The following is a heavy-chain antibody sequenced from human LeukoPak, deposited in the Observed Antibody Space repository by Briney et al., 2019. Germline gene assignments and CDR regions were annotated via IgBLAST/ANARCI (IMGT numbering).Heavy chain of an antibody. D-gene: IGHD6-19*01. J-gene: IGHJ1*01. V-gene: IGHV4-39*01. CDR2: IYYDGST. CDR1: GGSISSSSYY. CDR3: ARHQWLVRGYFQH. Sequence: SETLSLTCTVSGGSISSSSYYWAWIRQPPGKGLEWIGSIYYDGSTYYNPSLKSRFTGSLDTSKNQFSLKLRSVTAADTAVYYCARHQWLVRGYFQHWGQGTLVTVSS.